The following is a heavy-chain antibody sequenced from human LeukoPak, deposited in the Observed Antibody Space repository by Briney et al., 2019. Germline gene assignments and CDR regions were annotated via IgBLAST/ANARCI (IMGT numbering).Heavy chain of an antibody. V-gene: IGHV4-34*01. CDR1: GGSFSGYY. Sequence: SETLSLTCAVYGGSFSGYYWSWIRQPPGKGLEWIGEINHSGSTNYNPSLKSRVTISVDTSKNQFSLKLSSVTAADTAMYYCAKSRDGYNLGHFDYWGQGTLVTVSS. CDR3: AKSRDGYNLGHFDY. CDR2: INHSGST. J-gene: IGHJ4*02. D-gene: IGHD5-24*01.